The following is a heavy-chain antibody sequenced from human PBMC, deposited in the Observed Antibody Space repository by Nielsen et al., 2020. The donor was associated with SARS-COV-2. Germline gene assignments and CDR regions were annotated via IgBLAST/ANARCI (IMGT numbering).Heavy chain of an antibody. V-gene: IGHV2-70*04. Sequence: SWIRQPPGKALEWLARIDWDDDKFYSASLKTRLTISKDTSKNQAVLIMTNMDPVDTATYYCARMPGCSSGKFGYFDCWGQGAPVTVSS. CDR2: IDWDDDK. CDR3: ARMPGCSSGKFGYFDC. J-gene: IGHJ4*02. D-gene: IGHD6-19*01.